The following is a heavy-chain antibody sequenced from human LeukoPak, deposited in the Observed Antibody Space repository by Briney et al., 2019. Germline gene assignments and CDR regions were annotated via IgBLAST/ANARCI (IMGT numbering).Heavy chain of an antibody. Sequence: SETLSLTCDVSGGSISTEFYWWGWLRQPPGKGLEWIGIIFHTGTTHDNPSLKSRVSMSVDTSENRFSLSLSAVTAADTAVYYCARQMGVGVWALDYWGQGTPVTVSS. V-gene: IGHV4-39*01. CDR2: IFHTGTT. D-gene: IGHD3-16*01. CDR3: ARQMGVGVWALDY. J-gene: IGHJ4*02. CDR1: GGSISTEFYW.